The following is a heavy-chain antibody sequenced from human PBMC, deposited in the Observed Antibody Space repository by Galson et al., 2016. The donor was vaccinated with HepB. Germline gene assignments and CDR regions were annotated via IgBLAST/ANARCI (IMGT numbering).Heavy chain of an antibody. D-gene: IGHD6-19*01. CDR1: GFTFSSYG. CDR3: AKDKWVGSGWSWYYFDY. V-gene: IGHV3-30*18. CDR2: ISYDGSNK. Sequence: SLRLSCAASGFTFSSYGMHWVRQAPGKGLEWVAVISYDGSNKYYADSVKGRFTISRGNSKNTLYLQMNSLRAEDTAVYYCAKDKWVGSGWSWYYFDYWGQGTLVTVSS. J-gene: IGHJ4*02.